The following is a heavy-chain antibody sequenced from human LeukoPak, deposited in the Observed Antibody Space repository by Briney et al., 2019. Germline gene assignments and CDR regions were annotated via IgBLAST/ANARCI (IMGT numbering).Heavy chain of an antibody. CDR1: GFTFSSYS. D-gene: IGHD5-12*01. Sequence: PGGSLRLSGAASGFTFSSYSMNWVRQAPGKGLEWVSSISSSSSYIYYADSVKGRFTISRDNAKNSLYLQMNSLRAEDTAVYYCARDSGYEAIISEDAFDIWGQGTMVTVSS. J-gene: IGHJ3*02. V-gene: IGHV3-21*01. CDR3: ARDSGYEAIISEDAFDI. CDR2: ISSSSSYI.